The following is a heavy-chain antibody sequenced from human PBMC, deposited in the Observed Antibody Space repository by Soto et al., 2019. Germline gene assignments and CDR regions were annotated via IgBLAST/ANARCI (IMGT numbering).Heavy chain of an antibody. V-gene: IGHV3-11*01. CDR3: ARAPYYCSGTYYYYALDV. D-gene: IGHD3-10*01. J-gene: IGHJ6*02. CDR1: GITFSDHY. CDR2: ISGTAGTI. Sequence: QVQLVESGGGLVKPGGSLRLSCEASGITFSDHYMTWIRQAPGKGLEWISYISGTAGTIYYADSVKGRFTISRDNAKNSLFLQLTSLTAEDTAVYYCARAPYYCSGTYYYYALDVWGQGTTVTVSS.